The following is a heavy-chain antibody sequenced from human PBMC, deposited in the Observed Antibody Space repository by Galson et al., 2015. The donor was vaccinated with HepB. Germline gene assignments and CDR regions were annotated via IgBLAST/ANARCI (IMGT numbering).Heavy chain of an antibody. CDR2: IYNDDNT. V-gene: IGHV3-53*04. Sequence: SLRLSCAVSGFTVSYNYMSWVRQAPGKGLEGVSIIYNDDNTNYADTVKGRFTVSRHNSMNTMYLQMNSLRTEDTAVYFCVRDRADGYFDWFPAHWGQGTLVTVSS. J-gene: IGHJ4*02. D-gene: IGHD3-9*01. CDR1: GFTVSYNY. CDR3: VRDRADGYFDWFPAH.